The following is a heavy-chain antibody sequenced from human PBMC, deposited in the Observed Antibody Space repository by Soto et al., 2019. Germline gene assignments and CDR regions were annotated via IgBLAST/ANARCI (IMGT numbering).Heavy chain of an antibody. Sequence: QVQLQESGPGLVKPSETLSLTCTVSGASISSNIYYWGWIRQPPGKGLEWIGSIYYTGNTFYNPSLKRRVTLSVDTSENQFSLRLFSVTAADTAVYYCARHPHEDHGDPNWFDPWGQGTLVTVSS. J-gene: IGHJ5*02. CDR3: ARHPHEDHGDPNWFDP. CDR2: IYYTGNT. D-gene: IGHD4-17*01. CDR1: GASISSNIYY. V-gene: IGHV4-39*01.